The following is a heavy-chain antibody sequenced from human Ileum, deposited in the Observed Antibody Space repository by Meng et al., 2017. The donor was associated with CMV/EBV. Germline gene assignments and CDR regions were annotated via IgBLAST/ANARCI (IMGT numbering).Heavy chain of an antibody. J-gene: IGHJ4*02. V-gene: IGHV4-34*01. Sequence: QVKIKQGGAGLLKPSETLSLTCSLGGSFSPYTWSWIRQAPGKGLEWIGEINQYGSTNFNPSVKSRVTISRDTSKNQFSLRLNSVTAADAAVYYCVTADHHAIKYWGQGTLVTVSS. CDR1: GSFSPYT. CDR2: INQYGST. CDR3: VTADHHAIKY. D-gene: IGHD5-12*01.